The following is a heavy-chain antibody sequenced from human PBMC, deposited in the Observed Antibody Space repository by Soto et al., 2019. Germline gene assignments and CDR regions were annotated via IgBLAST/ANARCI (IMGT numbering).Heavy chain of an antibody. CDR2: INHSGST. Sequence: PGGSLRLSCAASGFTFSSYSMNWVRQAPGKGLEWIGEINHSGSTNLNPSLKSRVTISLDMSKNQFSLKMTSVTAADTAVYYCAKTRPGRGNWWARRDYVKDVWGQGTTVTVSS. CDR1: GFTFSSYS. CDR3: AKTRPGRGNWWARRDYVKDV. V-gene: IGHV4-34*08. J-gene: IGHJ6*02. D-gene: IGHD2-8*02.